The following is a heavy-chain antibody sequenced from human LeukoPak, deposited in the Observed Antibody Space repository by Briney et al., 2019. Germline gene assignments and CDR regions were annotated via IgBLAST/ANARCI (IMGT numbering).Heavy chain of an antibody. CDR3: ARDYDIVGATIGDY. CDR2: INTNTGNP. Sequence: ASVKVSCKASGYTFTSYAMNWVRQAPGQGLEWMGWINTNTGNPTYAQGFTGRFVFSLDTSVSTAYLQISSLKAEDTAVYYCARDYDIVGATIGDYWGQGTLVTVSS. CDR1: GYTFTSYA. D-gene: IGHD1-26*01. J-gene: IGHJ4*02. V-gene: IGHV7-4-1*02.